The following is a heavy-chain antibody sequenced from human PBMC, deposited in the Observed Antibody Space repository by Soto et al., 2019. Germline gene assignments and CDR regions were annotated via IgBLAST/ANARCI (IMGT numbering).Heavy chain of an antibody. CDR1: GGSISSYY. D-gene: IGHD6-13*01. Sequence: SETLSLTCTVSGGSISSYYWSWIRQPPGKGLEWIGYIYYSGSTNYNPSLKSRVTISVDTSKNQFSLKLSSVTAADTAVYYCASAGYSSSWYDYYYYGMDVWGQGTKVTVSS. J-gene: IGHJ6*02. CDR2: IYYSGST. V-gene: IGHV4-59*08. CDR3: ASAGYSSSWYDYYYYGMDV.